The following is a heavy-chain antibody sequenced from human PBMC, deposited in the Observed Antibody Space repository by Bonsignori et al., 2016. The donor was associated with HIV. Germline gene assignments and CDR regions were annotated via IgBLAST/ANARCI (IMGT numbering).Heavy chain of an antibody. Sequence: WIRQPPGKGLEWIGSIYYSGSTYYNPSLKTRVTISLDTSKNQFSLNLTSVTAADTAVYYCARDDQGSKVSWGQGSLVTVSS. J-gene: IGHJ5*02. V-gene: IGHV4-39*07. CDR2: IYYSGST. CDR3: ARDDQGSKVS.